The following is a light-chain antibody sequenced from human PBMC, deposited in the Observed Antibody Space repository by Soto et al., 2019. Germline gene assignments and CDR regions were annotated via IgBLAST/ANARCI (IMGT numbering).Light chain of an antibody. CDR2: EVY. CDR3: TSFAGSDKLI. CDR1: ASDIGAYNF. Sequence: QSALTQPPSASGSPGQSATISCTRAASDIGAYNFVSWYQQYPGKAPKLMIYEVYKRPSGVPDRFSGSKSGNTASLTVSGLQPEDEADYYCTSFAGSDKLIFGGGTKLTVL. J-gene: IGLJ2*01. V-gene: IGLV2-8*01.